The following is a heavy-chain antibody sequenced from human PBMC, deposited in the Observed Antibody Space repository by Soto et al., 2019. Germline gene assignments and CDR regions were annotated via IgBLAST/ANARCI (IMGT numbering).Heavy chain of an antibody. D-gene: IGHD3-22*01. CDR1: GASISSGGYY. J-gene: IGHJ4*02. CDR3: ARADSSGYTFGH. Sequence: QVQLQESGPGLVQPSQTLSLTCTVSGASISSGGYYWSWIRQHPGKGLEWIGYIYYSGTTYYNPSLKSRLTISLDTSRNQFSLELNSVSAADTAVYYCARADSSGYTFGHWGQGTLVTVSS. V-gene: IGHV4-31*03. CDR2: IYYSGTT.